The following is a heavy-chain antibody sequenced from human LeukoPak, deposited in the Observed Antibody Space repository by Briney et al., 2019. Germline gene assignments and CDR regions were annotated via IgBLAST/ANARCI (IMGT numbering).Heavy chain of an antibody. CDR1: GYTFTSYG. V-gene: IGHV1-18*03. CDR2: ISAYNGNT. CDR3: ARAIVVVPADSNFDY. Sequence: ASVKVSCKASGYTFTSYGISWVRQAPGQGLEWMGWISAYNGNTNYAQKLQGRVTMTTDTSTSTAYMELRSLRSDDMAVYCCARAIVVVPADSNFDYWGQGTLVTVSS. D-gene: IGHD2-2*01. J-gene: IGHJ4*02.